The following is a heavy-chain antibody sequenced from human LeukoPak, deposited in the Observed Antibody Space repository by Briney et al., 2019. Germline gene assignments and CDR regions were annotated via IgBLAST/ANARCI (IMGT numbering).Heavy chain of an antibody. CDR3: ARDYYGSFDY. D-gene: IGHD1-26*01. CDR1: GFTFSSYW. Sequence: GGSLRLSCAAPGFTFSSYWMHWVRHTPGKGLVWVSRINSDGSSTTYADSVKGRFTISRDNAKNTLYLQMNSLRAEDTAVYYCARDYYGSFDYWGQGTLVTVSS. J-gene: IGHJ4*02. V-gene: IGHV3-74*01. CDR2: INSDGSST.